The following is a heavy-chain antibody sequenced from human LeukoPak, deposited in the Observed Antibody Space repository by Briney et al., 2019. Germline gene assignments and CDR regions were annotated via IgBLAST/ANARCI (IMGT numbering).Heavy chain of an antibody. J-gene: IGHJ6*03. V-gene: IGHV4-38-2*02. Sequence: SETLSLTCTVSGYSISSGYYWGWIRQPPGKGLEWIGSIYHSGSTYYNPSLKSRVTISVDTSKNQVSLKLTSVTAADTAVYYCARTEESGYNYGYFGYYYYMDVWGKGTTVTVSS. D-gene: IGHD5-18*01. CDR1: GYSISSGYY. CDR2: IYHSGST. CDR3: ARTEESGYNYGYFGYYYYMDV.